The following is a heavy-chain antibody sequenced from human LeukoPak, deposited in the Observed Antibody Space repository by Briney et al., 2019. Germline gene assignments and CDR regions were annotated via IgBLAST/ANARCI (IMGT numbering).Heavy chain of an antibody. CDR2: ISSSSSYI. V-gene: IGHV3-21*01. CDR1: GFTFSSYA. D-gene: IGHD6-6*01. J-gene: IGHJ3*02. Sequence: PGGSLRLSCAASGFTFSSYAMSWVRQAPGKGLEWVSSISSSSSYIYYADSVKGRFTISRDNAKNSLYLQMNSLRAEDTAVYYCARDNRRHSSSLRGGAFDIWGQGTMVTVSS. CDR3: ARDNRRHSSSLRGGAFDI.